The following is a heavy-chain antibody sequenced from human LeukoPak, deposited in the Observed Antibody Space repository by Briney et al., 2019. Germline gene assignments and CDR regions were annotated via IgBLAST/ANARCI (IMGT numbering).Heavy chain of an antibody. CDR3: ARARIAEYYFDY. V-gene: IGHV1-69*05. D-gene: IGHD6-13*01. CDR1: GGTFSSYA. CDR2: IIPIFGTA. Sequence: ASVKVSCKASGGTFSSYAISWVRQAPGQGLEWMGGIIPIFGTANYAQKFQGRVTITTDESTSTAYMELSSLRSEDTAVYYCARARIAEYYFDYWGQGSLVIVSS. J-gene: IGHJ4*02.